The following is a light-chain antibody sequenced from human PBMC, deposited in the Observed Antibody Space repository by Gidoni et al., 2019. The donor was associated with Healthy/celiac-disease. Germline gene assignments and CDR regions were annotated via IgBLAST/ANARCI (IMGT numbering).Light chain of an antibody. Sequence: SYELTQPPSVSVAPGQTASITCSGDKLGDKYACWYQQKPGQSPVLVIYQDSKRPSGIPERFSGSNSGNTATLTISGTQAMDEADYYCQAWDSSTGNWVFGGGTKLPVL. CDR1: KLGDKY. CDR3: QAWDSSTGNWV. CDR2: QDS. J-gene: IGLJ3*02. V-gene: IGLV3-1*01.